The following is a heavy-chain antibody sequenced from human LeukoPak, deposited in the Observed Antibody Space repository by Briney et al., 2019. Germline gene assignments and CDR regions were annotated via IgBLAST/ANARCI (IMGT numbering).Heavy chain of an antibody. Sequence: PGGSLRLSCATSGFSLSRNGMHWVRQAPGQGLEWVAFILSDGSYEYYADSVKGRFTISRDTSRNTLFLQMNSLRTEDTAVYYCAKAAPGIAVAGRTLDYWGQGTLVTVSS. CDR2: ILSDGSYE. D-gene: IGHD6-19*01. V-gene: IGHV3-30*02. CDR1: GFSLSRNG. J-gene: IGHJ4*02. CDR3: AKAAPGIAVAGRTLDY.